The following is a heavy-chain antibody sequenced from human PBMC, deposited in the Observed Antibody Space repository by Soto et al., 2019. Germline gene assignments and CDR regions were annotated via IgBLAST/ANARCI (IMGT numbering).Heavy chain of an antibody. J-gene: IGHJ4*02. Sequence: SETLSLTCTVSGGSVSSGGYYWSWIRQHPGRGLEWIVYIYYSGTTYFNPSLKSRASISLDTSKNEFSLKLTSVTAADTAVYYCARRALPQCINGVCYKDGFWDYWGQGALVTVS. CDR3: ARRALPQCINGVCYKDGFWDY. CDR1: GGSVSSGGYY. D-gene: IGHD2-8*01. V-gene: IGHV4-31*03. CDR2: IYYSGTT.